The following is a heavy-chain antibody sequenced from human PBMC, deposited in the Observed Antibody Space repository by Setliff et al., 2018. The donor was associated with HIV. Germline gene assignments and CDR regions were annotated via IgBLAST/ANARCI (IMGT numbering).Heavy chain of an antibody. J-gene: IGHJ3*02. Sequence: PSETLSLTCTVSGDSINSSNCYWGWIRQPPGKGLDWIGSIYYSGHTYYNSSLKSRVTMSVDTSKNQFSLRLSSVSAAGTGVYYCARRFLTTAVTLGFDIWGQGTMVTV. CDR3: ARRFLTTAVTLGFDI. D-gene: IGHD4-17*01. CDR1: GDSINSSNCY. CDR2: IYYSGHT. V-gene: IGHV4-39*01.